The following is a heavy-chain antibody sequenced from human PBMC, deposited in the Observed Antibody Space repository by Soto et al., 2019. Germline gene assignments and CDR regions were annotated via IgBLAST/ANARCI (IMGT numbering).Heavy chain of an antibody. Sequence: PGGSLRLSCAASGFAFRSYVMSWVRQAPGKGLEWVSAISGSGGGTYYADSVEGRFTVTRDSSKNTLFLQMASLGVEDTAVYFCAKGSASARPYYFDYWGQGTLVTVSS. D-gene: IGHD6-6*01. CDR1: GFAFRSYV. CDR2: ISGSGGGT. J-gene: IGHJ4*02. V-gene: IGHV3-23*01. CDR3: AKGSASARPYYFDY.